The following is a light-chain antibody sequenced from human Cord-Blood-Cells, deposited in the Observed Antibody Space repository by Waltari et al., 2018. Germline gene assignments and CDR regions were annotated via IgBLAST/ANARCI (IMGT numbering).Light chain of an antibody. CDR3: SSYAGSNNYV. CDR2: EVS. J-gene: IGLJ1*01. Sequence: QSALTQPPSAYGSTGQPVTISCTGTRSDVGGYNYVSCYQQPPGKAPKLMMYEVSKRPSGVPDRFSGSKSGNTASLTVSGLQAEDEADYYCSSYAGSNNYVFGTGTKVTVL. CDR1: RSDVGGYNY. V-gene: IGLV2-8*01.